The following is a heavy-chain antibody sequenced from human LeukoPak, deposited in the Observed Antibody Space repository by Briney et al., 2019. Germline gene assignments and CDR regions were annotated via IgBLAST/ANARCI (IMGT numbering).Heavy chain of an antibody. Sequence: PSETLSLTCTVSGGSISSSSYYWGWIRQPPGKGLECVGNIYPSGTTYYNPSLKSRVTIPIDTSKSQFSLRLSSVTATDTAIYYCVQNIPGTIEHWGQGTLVTVSS. CDR1: GGSISSSSYY. J-gene: IGHJ1*01. CDR2: IYPSGTT. CDR3: VQNIPGTIEH. D-gene: IGHD1-7*01. V-gene: IGHV4-39*01.